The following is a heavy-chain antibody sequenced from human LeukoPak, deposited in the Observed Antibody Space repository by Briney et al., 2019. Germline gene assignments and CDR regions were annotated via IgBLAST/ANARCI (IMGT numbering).Heavy chain of an antibody. Sequence: SETLSLTCAVYGGSFSGYYWSWIRQPPGKGLEWIGEINHSGSTNYNPSLKSRVTISVDTSKNRFSLKLSSVTAADTAVYYCARVSVVVTALFDYWGQGTLVTVSS. CDR1: GGSFSGYY. D-gene: IGHD2-21*02. CDR3: ARVSVVVTALFDY. V-gene: IGHV4-34*01. J-gene: IGHJ4*02. CDR2: INHSGST.